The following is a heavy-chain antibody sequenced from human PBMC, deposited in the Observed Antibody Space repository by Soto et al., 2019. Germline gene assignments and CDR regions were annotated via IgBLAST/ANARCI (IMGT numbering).Heavy chain of an antibody. CDR3: ARDLGRTAAGYYYYYAMDV. J-gene: IGHJ6*02. CDR2: IKQDGSEK. CDR1: GFTFSNYW. Sequence: TGGSLSLSCAASGFTFSNYWMNWVRQAPGKGLEWVANIKQDGSEKYFVDSVKGRFTISRDNAKNSLYLQMNSLRAEDTAVYYCARDLGRTAAGYYYYYAMDVWGQGTTVTVSS. V-gene: IGHV3-7*01. D-gene: IGHD2-2*01.